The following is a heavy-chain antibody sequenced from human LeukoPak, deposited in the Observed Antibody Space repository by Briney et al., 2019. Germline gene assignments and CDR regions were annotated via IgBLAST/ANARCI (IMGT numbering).Heavy chain of an antibody. Sequence: GGSPRLSCAASGFTFSSYAMSWVRQAPGKGLEWVSSISSSSSYIYYADSVKGRFTISRDNAKNSLYLQMNSLRAEDTAVYYCARATMGAFDIWGQGTMVTVSS. CDR2: ISSSSSYI. D-gene: IGHD5-12*01. CDR1: GFTFSSYA. V-gene: IGHV3-21*01. CDR3: ARATMGAFDI. J-gene: IGHJ3*02.